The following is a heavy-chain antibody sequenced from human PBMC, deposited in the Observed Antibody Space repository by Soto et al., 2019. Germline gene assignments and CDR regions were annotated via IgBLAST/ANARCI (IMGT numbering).Heavy chain of an antibody. Sequence: QVQLVESGGGVVQPGRSLRLSCAASGFTFSSYAMHWVRQAPGKGLEWVAVISYDGSNKYYADSVKGRFTISRDNSKNTLYLQMHSVRAEATAVYYCARARGIVVVAALGYWGQGTLVTVSS. V-gene: IGHV3-30-3*01. CDR2: ISYDGSNK. D-gene: IGHD2-21*01. CDR1: GFTFSSYA. J-gene: IGHJ4*02. CDR3: ARARGIVVVAALGY.